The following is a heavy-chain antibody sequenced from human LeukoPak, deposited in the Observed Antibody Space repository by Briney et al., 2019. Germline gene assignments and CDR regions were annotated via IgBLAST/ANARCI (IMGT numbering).Heavy chain of an antibody. Sequence: QPGRSLRLSCAASGFTFSSYWMHWVRQAPGKGLVWVSRINTDGSSTSYADSVKGRFTISRDNAKNTLYLQMNSLRAEDTAVYYCAREHSDGSYYFDYWGQGNLVTVSS. J-gene: IGHJ4*02. V-gene: IGHV3-74*01. CDR2: INTDGSST. CDR1: GFTFSSYW. CDR3: AREHSDGSYYFDY. D-gene: IGHD1-26*01.